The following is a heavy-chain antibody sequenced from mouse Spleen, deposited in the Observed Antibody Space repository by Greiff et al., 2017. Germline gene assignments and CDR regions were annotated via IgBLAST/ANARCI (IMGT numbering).Heavy chain of an antibody. CDR3: ARENDWDKIWYFDV. Sequence: VQLKESGPGLVQPSQSLSITCTVSGFSLTSYGVHWVRQSPGKGLEWLGVIWSGGSTDYNAAFISRLSISKDNSKSQVFFKMNSLQADDTAIYYCARENDWDKIWYFDVWGAGTTVTVSS. CDR1: GFSLTSYG. J-gene: IGHJ1*01. V-gene: IGHV2-2*01. D-gene: IGHD4-1*01. CDR2: IWSGGST.